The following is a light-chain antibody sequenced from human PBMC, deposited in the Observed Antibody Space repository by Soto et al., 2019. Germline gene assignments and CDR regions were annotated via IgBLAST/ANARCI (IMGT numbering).Light chain of an antibody. V-gene: IGKV3-20*01. J-gene: IGKJ1*01. Sequence: ETVLTQSPGTLSLSPGERVTLSCRARQSVCNRCLAWYQQKPGQSPRLLIYGASTRATGIPDRFSGSGSGTDFTLTISRLEPEDFAVYYCQHYGTTPWTFGQGTKVGIK. CDR2: GAS. CDR1: QSVCNRC. CDR3: QHYGTTPWT.